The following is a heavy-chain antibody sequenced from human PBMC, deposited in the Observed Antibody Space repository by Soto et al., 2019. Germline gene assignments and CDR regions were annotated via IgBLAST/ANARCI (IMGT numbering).Heavy chain of an antibody. V-gene: IGHV4-4*02. CDR2: IYHSGST. Sequence: PSETLSLTCAASGGSISSSNWWSWVRQPPGKGLEWIGEIYHSGSTNYNPSLKSRVTISVDKSKNQFSLKLSSVTAADTAVYYCASRYDFWSGYPYYFDYWGQGTLVTVSS. D-gene: IGHD3-3*01. CDR3: ASRYDFWSGYPYYFDY. CDR1: GGSISSSNW. J-gene: IGHJ4*02.